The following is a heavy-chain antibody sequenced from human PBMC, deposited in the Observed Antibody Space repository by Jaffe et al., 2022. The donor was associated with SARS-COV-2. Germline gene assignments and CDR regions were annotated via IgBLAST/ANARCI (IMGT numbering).Heavy chain of an antibody. Sequence: EVQLVESGGGLVQPGGSLRLSCAVSGFTFSSYWMNWVRQAPKKGLEWVANIKQDGSEKYYVDSVKGRFTISRDNAKNSLYLQLNSLRAEDTAVYYCARWGPPNYDILTGHFYYGMEVWGQGTTVTVSS. J-gene: IGHJ6*02. CDR2: IKQDGSEK. CDR1: GFTFSSYW. V-gene: IGHV3-7*01. CDR3: ARWGPPNYDILTGHFYYGMEV. D-gene: IGHD3-9*01.